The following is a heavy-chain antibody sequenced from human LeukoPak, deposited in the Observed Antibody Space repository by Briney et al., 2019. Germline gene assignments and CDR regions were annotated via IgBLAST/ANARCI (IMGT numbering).Heavy chain of an antibody. J-gene: IGHJ5*02. CDR2: INHSGST. V-gene: IGHV4-34*01. CDR3: ARGEYGDLRWFDP. CDR1: GGSFSGYY. Sequence: SETLSLTCAVYGGSFSGYYWSWIRQPPGKGLEWIGEINHSGSTYYNPSLKSRVTISVDTSKNQFSLKLSSVTAADTAVYYCARGEYGDLRWFDPWGQGTLVTVSS. D-gene: IGHD4-17*01.